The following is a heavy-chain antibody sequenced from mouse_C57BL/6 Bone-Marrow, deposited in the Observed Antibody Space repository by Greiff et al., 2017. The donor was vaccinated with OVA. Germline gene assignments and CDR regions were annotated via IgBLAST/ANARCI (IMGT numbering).Heavy chain of an antibody. CDR1: GYSITSGYD. CDR2: ISYSGST. V-gene: IGHV3-1*01. D-gene: IGHD1-1*01. Sequence: VQLVESGPGMVKPSQSLSLTCTVTGYSITSGYDWHWIRHFPGNKLEWMGYISYSGSTNYNPSPKSRISITHDTSKNHFFLKLNSVTTEDTATYYCAREDYGSPWFAYWGQGTLVTVSA. CDR3: AREDYGSPWFAY. J-gene: IGHJ3*01.